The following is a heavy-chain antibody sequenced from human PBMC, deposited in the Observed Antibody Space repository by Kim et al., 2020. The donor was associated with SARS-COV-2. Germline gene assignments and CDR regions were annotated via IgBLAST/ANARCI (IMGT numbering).Heavy chain of an antibody. Sequence: SETLSLTCAVYGGSFSGYYWGWIRKPPGKELEWIGEINHSGSTNYNPYLKSRVTLSADTSKNQFSLRLNSVTAAATAVYYCARGPMPSGHFDYWGEGILV. V-gene: IGHV4-34*01. D-gene: IGHD2-2*01. CDR2: INHSGST. CDR1: GGSFSGYY. J-gene: IGHJ4*02. CDR3: ARGPMPSGHFDY.